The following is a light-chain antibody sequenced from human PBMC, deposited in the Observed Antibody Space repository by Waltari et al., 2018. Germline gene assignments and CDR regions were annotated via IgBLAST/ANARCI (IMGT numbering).Light chain of an antibody. Sequence: QSALTQPPSASGSPGQSVTISCTGTSSDVGGYRYVYWYLQHPGRAPKLIIYEVNKRPAGVPDRFFASKSGNTASLTVSGLQADDEADYYCSSYGGSNNLIFGGGTKLTVL. CDR1: SSDVGGYRY. CDR3: SSYGGSNNLI. J-gene: IGLJ2*01. V-gene: IGLV2-8*01. CDR2: EVN.